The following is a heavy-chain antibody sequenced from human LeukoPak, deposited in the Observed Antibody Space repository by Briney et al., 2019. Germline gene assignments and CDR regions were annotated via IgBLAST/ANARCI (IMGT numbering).Heavy chain of an antibody. J-gene: IGHJ4*02. CDR3: AKEYGSGWTHELSFDY. CDR1: GFTFSSYA. D-gene: IGHD6-19*01. V-gene: IGHV3-23*01. Sequence: PGGSLRLSCAASGFTFSSYAMSWVRQAPGKGLEWVSAISGSGGSTYYADSVKGRFTISRDNSKNTLYLQMNSLRAEDTAVYYCAKEYGSGWTHELSFDYWGQGTLVTVSS. CDR2: ISGSGGST.